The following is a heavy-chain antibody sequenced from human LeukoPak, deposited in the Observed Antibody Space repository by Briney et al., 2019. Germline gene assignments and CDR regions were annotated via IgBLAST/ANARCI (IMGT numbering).Heavy chain of an antibody. V-gene: IGHV3-21*01. CDR3: ARDYIAVAGTLGNYYYGMDV. D-gene: IGHD6-19*01. CDR1: GFTFSSYG. CDR2: ISSSSYI. J-gene: IGHJ6*02. Sequence: GGSLRLSCAASGFTFSSYGMSWVRQAPGKGLEWVSSISSSSYIYYADSVKGRFTISGDNAKNSLYLQMNSLRAEDTAVYYCARDYIAVAGTLGNYYYGMDVWGQGTTVTVSS.